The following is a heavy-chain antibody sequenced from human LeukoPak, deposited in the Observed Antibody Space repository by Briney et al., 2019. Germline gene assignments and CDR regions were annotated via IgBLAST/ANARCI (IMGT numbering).Heavy chain of an antibody. V-gene: IGHV3-73*01. D-gene: IGHD1-26*01. CDR2: IDKKDKGYATAT. CDR3: TRDSGTYNRFDP. J-gene: IGHJ5*02. CDR1: GFTFSGSA. Sequence: GGSLRLSCAASGFTFSGSAIHWVRQSSGKGLEWVGQIDKKDKGYATATAYAASVKGRFTISRDDSINTAYLQMKSLKTEDTALYYCTRDSGTYNRFDPWGQGTLVTVSS.